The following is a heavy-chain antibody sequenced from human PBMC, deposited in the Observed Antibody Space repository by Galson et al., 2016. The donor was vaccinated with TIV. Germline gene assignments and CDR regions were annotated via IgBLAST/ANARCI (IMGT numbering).Heavy chain of an antibody. V-gene: IGHV3-33*01. CDR1: GFSFSHYG. J-gene: IGHJ3*01. CDR3: STDRRWKDLWDYFGF. Sequence: SLRLSCATSGFSFSHYGMHWVRQAPGKGLEWLAVIRYDDLTTFYADSVKDRFFISRDDSRSTLYLGITSLTIDDTALYYCSTDRRWKDLWDYFGFWGQGTMVTVS. D-gene: IGHD1-1*01. CDR2: IRYDDLTT.